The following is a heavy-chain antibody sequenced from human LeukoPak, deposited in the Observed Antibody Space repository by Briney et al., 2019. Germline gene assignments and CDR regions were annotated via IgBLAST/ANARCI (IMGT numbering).Heavy chain of an antibody. CDR3: ARHSLAGGYEPFDY. Sequence: SETLSLTCTVSGGSISSSSYYWGWIRHPPGKGLEWIGSIYYSGSTYYNPSLKSRVTISVDTSKNHFSLKLSSVTAADTAVYYCARHSLAGGYEPFDYWGQGTLVTVSS. CDR2: IYYSGST. J-gene: IGHJ4*02. V-gene: IGHV4-39*01. CDR1: GGSISSSSYY. D-gene: IGHD5-12*01.